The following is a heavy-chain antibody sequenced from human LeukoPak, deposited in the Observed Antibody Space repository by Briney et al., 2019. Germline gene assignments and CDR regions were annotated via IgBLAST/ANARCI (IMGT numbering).Heavy chain of an antibody. V-gene: IGHV1-69*05. Sequence: SVKVSCKASGGTFSSYAISWVRQAPGQGLEWMGGIIPIFGTANYAQKLQGRVTMTTDTSTSTAYMELRSLRSDDTAVYYCARDVTMVRGVIVESHGMDVWGQGTTVTVSS. D-gene: IGHD3-10*01. J-gene: IGHJ6*02. CDR1: GGTFSSYA. CDR2: IIPIFGTA. CDR3: ARDVTMVRGVIVESHGMDV.